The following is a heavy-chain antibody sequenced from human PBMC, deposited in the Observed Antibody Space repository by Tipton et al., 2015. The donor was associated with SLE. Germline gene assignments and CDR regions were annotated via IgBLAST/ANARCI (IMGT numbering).Heavy chain of an antibody. J-gene: IGHJ3*02. Sequence: TLSLTCTVSGGSINSGDFYWNWIRLHPGKGLEWVGYIHSNGGTYYNPSLKSRLDISLDASKSQFSLRLTSVTAADTAVYYCARDHIAAYYAFDIWGQGTLVTVSS. D-gene: IGHD2-21*01. CDR3: ARDHIAAYYAFDI. V-gene: IGHV4-31*03. CDR1: GGSINSGDFY. CDR2: IHSNGGT.